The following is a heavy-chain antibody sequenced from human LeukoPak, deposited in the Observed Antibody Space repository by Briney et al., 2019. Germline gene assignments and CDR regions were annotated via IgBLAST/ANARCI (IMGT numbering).Heavy chain of an antibody. Sequence: GGSLRLSCAASGFTFSSYSMNWVRQAPGKGLEWVSYISSSSSTIYYADSVKGRFTISRDNAKNSLYLQMNSLRDEDTAVYYCAREGIAVAVTEVEYYYYYYGMDVWGQGTTVTVSS. J-gene: IGHJ6*02. CDR2: ISSSSSTI. CDR3: AREGIAVAVTEVEYYYYYYGMDV. D-gene: IGHD6-19*01. V-gene: IGHV3-48*02. CDR1: GFTFSSYS.